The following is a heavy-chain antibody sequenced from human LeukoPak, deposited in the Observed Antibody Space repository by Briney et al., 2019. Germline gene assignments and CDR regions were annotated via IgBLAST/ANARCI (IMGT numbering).Heavy chain of an antibody. D-gene: IGHD5-12*01. V-gene: IGHV4-59*08. Sequence: SETLSLTCTVSGGSISSYYWSWIRQPPGKGLEWIGYIYYSGSTNYNPSLKSRVTISVDTSKNQFSLKLSSVTAADTAVYYCARPRGSYYYYYMDVWGKGTTVTVSS. CDR2: IYYSGST. J-gene: IGHJ6*03. CDR3: ARPRGSYYYYYMDV. CDR1: GGSISSYY.